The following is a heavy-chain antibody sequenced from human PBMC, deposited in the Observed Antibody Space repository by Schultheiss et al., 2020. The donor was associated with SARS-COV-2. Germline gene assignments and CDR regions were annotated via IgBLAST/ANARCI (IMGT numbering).Heavy chain of an antibody. CDR3: ARGLNTAMVRFDY. J-gene: IGHJ4*02. CDR2: IYYSGST. CDR1: GGSVSSGSYY. D-gene: IGHD5-18*01. V-gene: IGHV4-61*01. Sequence: GSLRLSCTVSGGSVSSGSYYWSWIRQPPGKGLEWIGYIYYSGSTNYNPSLKSRVTISVDTSKNQFSLKLSSVTAADTAVYYCARGLNTAMVRFDYWGQGTLVTVSS.